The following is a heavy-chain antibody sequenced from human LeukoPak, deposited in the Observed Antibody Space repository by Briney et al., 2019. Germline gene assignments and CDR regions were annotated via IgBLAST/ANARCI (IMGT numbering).Heavy chain of an antibody. CDR1: GGTFSSYA. Sequence: ASVKVFCKASGGTFSSYAISWVRQAPGQGLEWMGGVIPIFGTANYAQEFQGRVTITADESTSTAYMELSSLRSEDTAVYYCAREDRYYYDSSGYYDYWGQGTLVTVSS. J-gene: IGHJ4*02. CDR2: VIPIFGTA. CDR3: AREDRYYYDSSGYYDY. V-gene: IGHV1-69*13. D-gene: IGHD3-22*01.